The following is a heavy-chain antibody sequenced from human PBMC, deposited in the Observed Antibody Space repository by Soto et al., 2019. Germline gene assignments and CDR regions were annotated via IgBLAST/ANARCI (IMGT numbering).Heavy chain of an antibody. Sequence: PGXSLRLSCAASGFTFSSYGIHWVVQAPGKGLEWVAVISYDGSNKYYADSVKGRFTISRDNSKNTLYLQMNRMRAEDTAVYYCAKEYYYGSGSLYWGQGTLVTVSS. CDR1: GFTFSSYG. CDR2: ISYDGSNK. D-gene: IGHD3-10*01. J-gene: IGHJ4*02. CDR3: AKEYYYGSGSLY. V-gene: IGHV3-30*18.